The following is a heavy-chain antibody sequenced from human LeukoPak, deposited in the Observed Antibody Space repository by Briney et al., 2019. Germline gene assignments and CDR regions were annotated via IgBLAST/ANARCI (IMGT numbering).Heavy chain of an antibody. J-gene: IGHJ5*02. CDR2: IYYSGST. Sequence: PSETLSLTCTVSGGSISSGDYYWSWIRQPPGKGLEWIGYIYYSGSTYYNPSLKSRVTISVDTSKNQFSLKLSSVTAADTAVYYCARRGVVPADNWFDPWGQGTLVTVSS. V-gene: IGHV4-30-4*08. CDR3: ARRGVVPADNWFDP. D-gene: IGHD2-2*01. CDR1: GGSISSGDYY.